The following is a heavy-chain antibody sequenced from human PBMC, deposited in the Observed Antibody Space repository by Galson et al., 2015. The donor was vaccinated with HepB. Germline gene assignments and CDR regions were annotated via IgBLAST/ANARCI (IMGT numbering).Heavy chain of an antibody. CDR2: IIPILGIA. J-gene: IGHJ6*02. D-gene: IGHD6-13*01. Sequence: SVKVSCKASGGTFSSYAISWVRQAPGQGPEWMGRIIPILGIANYAQKFQGRVTITADKSTSTAYMELSSLRSEDTAVYYCARDSPWVAAAGTGLYGMDVWGQGTTVTVSS. CDR3: ARDSPWVAAAGTGLYGMDV. CDR1: GGTFSSYA. V-gene: IGHV1-69*04.